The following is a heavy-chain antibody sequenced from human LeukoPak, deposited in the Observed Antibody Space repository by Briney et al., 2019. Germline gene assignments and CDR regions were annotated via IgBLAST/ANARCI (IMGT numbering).Heavy chain of an antibody. D-gene: IGHD6-19*01. V-gene: IGHV1-69*05. Sequence: SVNVSCKASGGTFSRNVISWVRQAPGQGLEWMGRIIPIFGTANYAQKLQGRVTITTDESTSTAYMELNSLRSEDTAIYYCARKTSDWYAALDHWGRGTLVTVSS. J-gene: IGHJ4*02. CDR1: GGTFSRNV. CDR3: ARKTSDWYAALDH. CDR2: IIPIFGTA.